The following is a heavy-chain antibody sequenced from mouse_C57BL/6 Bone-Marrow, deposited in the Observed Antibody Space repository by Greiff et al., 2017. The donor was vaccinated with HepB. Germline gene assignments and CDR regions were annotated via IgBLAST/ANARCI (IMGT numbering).Heavy chain of an antibody. Sequence: VMLVESGAELVKPGASVKISCKASGYAFSSYWMNWVKQRPGKGLEWIGQIYPGDGDTNYNGKFKGKATLTADKSSSTAYMQLSSLTSEDSAVYFCARNDYDVRFFAYWGQGTLVTVSA. J-gene: IGHJ3*01. V-gene: IGHV1-80*01. CDR1: GYAFSSYW. CDR2: IYPGDGDT. D-gene: IGHD2-4*01. CDR3: ARNDYDVRFFAY.